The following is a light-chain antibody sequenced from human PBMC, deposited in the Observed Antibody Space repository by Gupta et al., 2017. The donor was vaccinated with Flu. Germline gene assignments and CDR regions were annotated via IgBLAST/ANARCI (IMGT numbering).Light chain of an antibody. CDR3: RQSPQISPFT. Sequence: DIVMTQSPLSLPVTPGEPASISCRSSQSLLHSNGYNYLDWYLQKPGQSPQLLIYLGSNRASGVPDRFSGSGSGKDFTLKISRGEAEDVGVYYCRQSPQISPFTFGGGTKVEIK. CDR1: QSLLHSNGYNY. J-gene: IGKJ4*01. V-gene: IGKV2-28*01. CDR2: LGS.